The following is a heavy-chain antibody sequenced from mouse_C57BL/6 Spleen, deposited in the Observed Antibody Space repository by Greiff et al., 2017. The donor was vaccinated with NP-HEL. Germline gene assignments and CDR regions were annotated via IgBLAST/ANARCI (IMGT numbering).Heavy chain of an antibody. CDR3: ARHKDYSNRFAY. J-gene: IGHJ3*01. D-gene: IGHD2-5*01. V-gene: IGHV5-9*01. Sequence: EVKLMESGGGLVKPGGSLKLSCAASGFTFSSYTMSWVRQTPEKRLEWVATISGGGGNTYYPDSVKGRFTISRDNAKNTLYLQMSSLRSEDTALYYCARHKDYSNRFAYWGQGTLVTVSA. CDR1: GFTFSSYT. CDR2: ISGGGGNT.